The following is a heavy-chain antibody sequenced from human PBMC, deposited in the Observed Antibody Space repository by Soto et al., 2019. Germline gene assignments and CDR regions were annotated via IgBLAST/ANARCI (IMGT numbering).Heavy chain of an antibody. Sequence: AETLSLTCTVSGGSISSSSYYWGWIRQPPGKGLEWIGSIYYSGSTYYNPSLKSRVTISVDTSKNQFSLKLSSVTAADTAVYYCARLFVGGSGYDYFDYWGQGTLVSVSS. CDR3: ARLFVGGSGYDYFDY. V-gene: IGHV4-39*01. J-gene: IGHJ4*02. CDR2: IYYSGST. D-gene: IGHD3-22*01. CDR1: GGSISSSSYY.